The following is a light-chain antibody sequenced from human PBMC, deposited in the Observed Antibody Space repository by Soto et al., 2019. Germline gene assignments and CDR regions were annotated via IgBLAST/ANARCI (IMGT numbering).Light chain of an antibody. CDR3: HQHNNCYPWT. J-gene: IGKJ4*02. Sequence: ARQSGSSSLAWYQQKPGQAPRQLIFGAATSATGMAARCSGSGSATAFTLIISSLQSEDFVVYYCHQHNNCYPWTFGGGTKVDI. CDR2: GAA. V-gene: IGKV3-15*01. CDR1: QSGSSS.